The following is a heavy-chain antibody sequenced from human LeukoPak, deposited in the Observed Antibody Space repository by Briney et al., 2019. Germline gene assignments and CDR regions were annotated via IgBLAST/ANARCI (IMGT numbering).Heavy chain of an antibody. CDR2: IYSSGII. J-gene: IGHJ4*02. CDR1: GGSISSYY. Sequence: RPSETLSLTCTVSGGSISSYYWSWIRQPAGKAPEWLGRIYSSGIINYNPSLKSRVTMSLDNSKNQLSLKLSYVTAADTAVYYCARDTGKSGYPDYWGQGTLVTVSS. V-gene: IGHV4-4*07. CDR3: ARDTGKSGYPDY. D-gene: IGHD3-3*01.